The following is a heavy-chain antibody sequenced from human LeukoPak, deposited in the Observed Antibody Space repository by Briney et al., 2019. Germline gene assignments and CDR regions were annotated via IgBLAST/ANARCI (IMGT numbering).Heavy chain of an antibody. Sequence: SVKVSCKASGGTFSSHAISWVRQAPGQGLEWMGGIIPIFGTANYAQKFQGRVTITTDESTSTAYMELSSLRSEDTAVYYCAIGVVPAAVYYYYMDVWGKGTTVTVSS. CDR3: AIGVVPAAVYYYYMDV. V-gene: IGHV1-69*05. D-gene: IGHD2-2*01. CDR2: IIPIFGTA. CDR1: GGTFSSHA. J-gene: IGHJ6*03.